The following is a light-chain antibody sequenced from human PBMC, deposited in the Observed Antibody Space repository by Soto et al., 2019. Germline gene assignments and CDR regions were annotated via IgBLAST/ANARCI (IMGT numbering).Light chain of an antibody. V-gene: IGLV2-8*02. CDR2: EVT. Sequence: QSALTKPPCASRSPGQSVTISCTGTSSDVGGYNYVSWYQQHPGKAPKLMIYEVTKRPSGVPDRFSGSKSGNTASLTVSGLQAEDESDYYCSTYAGSNSVAFGGGTKLTVL. J-gene: IGLJ2*01. CDR3: STYAGSNSVA. CDR1: SSDVGGYNY.